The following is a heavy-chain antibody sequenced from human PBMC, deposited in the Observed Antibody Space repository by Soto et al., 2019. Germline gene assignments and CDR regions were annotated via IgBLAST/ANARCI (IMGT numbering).Heavy chain of an antibody. Sequence: SETLSLTCTVSGGSISSSSYYWGWIRQPPGKGLEWIGSIYYSGSTYYNPSLKSRVTISVATSKNQFSLTVSSVTAAVTAVYYCARHEAVPAAPHNWFDPWGQGTRVTFSP. J-gene: IGHJ5*02. CDR3: ARHEAVPAAPHNWFDP. D-gene: IGHD2-2*01. CDR2: IYYSGST. CDR1: GGSISSSSYY. V-gene: IGHV4-39*01.